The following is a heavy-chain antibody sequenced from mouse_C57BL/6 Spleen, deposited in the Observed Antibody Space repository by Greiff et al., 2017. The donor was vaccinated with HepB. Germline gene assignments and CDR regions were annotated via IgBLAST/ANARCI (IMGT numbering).Heavy chain of an antibody. J-gene: IGHJ4*01. CDR3: AIEDYSRYYAMDY. CDR2: IHPSDSDT. CDR1: GYTFTSYW. Sequence: QVQLQQPGAELVKPGASVKVSCKASGYTFTSYWMHWVKQRPGQGLEWIGRIHPSDSDTNYNQKFKGKATLTVDKSSSTAYMQLSSLTSEDSAVYYCAIEDYSRYYAMDYWGQGTSVTVSS. D-gene: IGHD2-12*01. V-gene: IGHV1-74*01.